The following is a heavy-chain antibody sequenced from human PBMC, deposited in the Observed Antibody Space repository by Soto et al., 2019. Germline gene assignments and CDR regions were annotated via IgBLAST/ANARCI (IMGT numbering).Heavy chain of an antibody. CDR3: AKDMGDGYNRAESFQH. Sequence: EVQLVESGGGLVQPGRSLRLSCAASGFTFDDYAMHWVRQAPGKGLEWVSGISWNSGSIGYADSVKGRFTISRDNAKNSLYLQMNSLRAEDTALYCCAKDMGDGYNRAESFQHWGQGTLVTVSS. V-gene: IGHV3-9*01. CDR1: GFTFDDYA. CDR2: ISWNSGSI. J-gene: IGHJ1*01. D-gene: IGHD5-12*01.